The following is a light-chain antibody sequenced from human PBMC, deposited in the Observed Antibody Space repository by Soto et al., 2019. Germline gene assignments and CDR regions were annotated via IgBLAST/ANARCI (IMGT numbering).Light chain of an antibody. CDR3: QQSNSFPVT. V-gene: IGKV1-12*01. CDR1: QPINDW. CDR2: GAS. J-gene: IGKJ4*01. Sequence: DIQMTQSPSSVSTSVGDRVTITCRASQPINDWLVWYQQTPGKAPKLLIYGASSLQSGVPSRFSGSGYGTDFTLTISSLQPEDFATYYCQQSNSFPVTFGGGTKVQIK.